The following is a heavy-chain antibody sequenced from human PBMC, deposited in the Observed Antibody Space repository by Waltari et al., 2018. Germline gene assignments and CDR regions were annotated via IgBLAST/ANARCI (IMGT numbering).Heavy chain of an antibody. V-gene: IGHV3-21*01. CDR3: ARDYYPAFDI. CDR1: GFTFSSYS. CDR2: SISSSSDI. D-gene: IGHD3-22*01. J-gene: IGHJ3*02. Sequence: EVQLVESGGGLVKPGGSLRLSCAASGFTFSSYSMNWVRQAPGKGLGWVAASISSSSDIYYADSVKGRFTSSRDNAKNSLYLQMNSLRAEDTAVYYCARDYYPAFDIWGQGTMVTVSS.